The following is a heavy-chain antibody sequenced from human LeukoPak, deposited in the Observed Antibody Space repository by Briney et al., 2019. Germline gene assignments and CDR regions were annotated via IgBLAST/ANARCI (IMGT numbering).Heavy chain of an antibody. CDR1: GGSLSSYY. CDR3: ARSSGWNDTPHF. CDR2: IYYSGST. J-gene: IGHJ4*02. Sequence: SETLSLTCTVSGGSLSSYYWSWIRQPPGKGLEWIGYIYYSGSTNYNPSLKSRVTISVDTSKNQFSLKLGSVTAADTAVYYCARSSGWNDTPHFWGQGTLVTVSS. V-gene: IGHV4-59*08. D-gene: IGHD1-1*01.